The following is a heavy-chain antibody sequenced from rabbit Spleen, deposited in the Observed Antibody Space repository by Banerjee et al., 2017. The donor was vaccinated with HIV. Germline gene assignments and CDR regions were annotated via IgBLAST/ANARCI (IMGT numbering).Heavy chain of an antibody. CDR3: VRARPYPFVL. V-gene: IGHV1S47*01. CDR1: GFDFSADW. J-gene: IGHJ4*01. Sequence: QQQLVESGGGLVKPGASLTLTCTASGFDFSADWICWVRQAPGKGLEWIGCIYTSGDWTYYATWVNGRFTISSHDAQNTLYLQLSSLTAADTATYFCVRARPYPFVLWGQGTLVTVS. D-gene: IGHD1-1*01. CDR2: IYTSGDWT.